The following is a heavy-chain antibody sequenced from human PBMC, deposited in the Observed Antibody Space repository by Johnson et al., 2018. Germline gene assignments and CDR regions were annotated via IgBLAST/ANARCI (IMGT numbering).Heavy chain of an antibody. V-gene: IGHV1-8*01. Sequence: QVQLVESGAEVKKPGASVKVSCKASGYTFTSYDINWVRQATGQGLAWMGWLNPNSGNPGYAQKVQGRVTMTRNTSIRTAYMERSSLRAEDTAVYYCARTAADSDAFDIWGQGTMVTVSS. D-gene: IGHD6-13*01. CDR2: LNPNSGNP. CDR1: GYTFTSYD. CDR3: ARTAADSDAFDI. J-gene: IGHJ3*02.